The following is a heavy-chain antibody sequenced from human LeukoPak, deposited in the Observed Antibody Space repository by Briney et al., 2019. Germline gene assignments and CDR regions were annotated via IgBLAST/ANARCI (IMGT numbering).Heavy chain of an antibody. CDR1: GFTFNNYA. D-gene: IGHD2-15*01. V-gene: IGHV3-23*01. J-gene: IGHJ4*02. Sequence: GGSLRLSCEASGFTFNNYAMSWVRQAPGKGLEWVSAMSGVGGTTYYAASVRGRFTISRDHSKNILSLQMSSLRVEDTAIYYCAKGSQWLLRGGAYFDSWGQGTPVSVSS. CDR3: AKGSQWLLRGGAYFDS. CDR2: MSGVGGTT.